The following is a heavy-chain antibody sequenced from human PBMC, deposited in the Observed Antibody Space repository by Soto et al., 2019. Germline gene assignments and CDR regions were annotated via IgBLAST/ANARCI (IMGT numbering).Heavy chain of an antibody. J-gene: IGHJ5*02. CDR3: ASRQGGYCSGGSCYWYWFDP. CDR2: MNPNSGNT. D-gene: IGHD2-15*01. CDR1: GGTFSSYT. Sequence: ASVKVSCKASGGTFSSYTISWVRQAPGQGLEWMGWMNPNSGNTGYAQKFQGRVTMTRNTSISTAYMELSSLRSEDTAVYYCASRQGGYCSGGSCYWYWFDPWGQGTLVTVSS. V-gene: IGHV1-8*02.